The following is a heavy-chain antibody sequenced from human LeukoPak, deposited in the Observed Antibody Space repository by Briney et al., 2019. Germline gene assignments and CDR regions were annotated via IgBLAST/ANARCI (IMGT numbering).Heavy chain of an antibody. CDR3: AKVWAHDGSGNPYWHFDL. CDR2: IRASGGTA. D-gene: IGHD3-10*01. V-gene: IGHV3-23*01. J-gene: IGHJ2*01. Sequence: GGSLRLSCSASGFTFSSYAMSWVRQAPGKGLEWVSAIRASGGTAYYADSVKGRFTISGDNSKNTLYLQMNSLRAEDTAVYYCAKVWAHDGSGNPYWHFDLWGRGTLVTVSS. CDR1: GFTFSSYA.